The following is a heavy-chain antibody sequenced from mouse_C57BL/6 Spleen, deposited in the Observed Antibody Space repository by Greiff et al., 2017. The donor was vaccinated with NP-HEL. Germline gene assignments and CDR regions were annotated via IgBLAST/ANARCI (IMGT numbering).Heavy chain of an antibody. CDR3: ARDITSGTDY. V-gene: IGHV14-2*01. CDR2: IDPEDGDT. J-gene: IGHJ2*01. D-gene: IGHD1-2*01. Sequence: EVQLQQSGAELVKPGASVKLSCTASGFTFTDYYMHWVKQRTEQGLEWIGRIDPEDGDTTYAPKFQGKATLTADTTSNTAYLQLSSLTSEDTAGYYCARDITSGTDYWGQGTTLTVSS. CDR1: GFTFTDYY.